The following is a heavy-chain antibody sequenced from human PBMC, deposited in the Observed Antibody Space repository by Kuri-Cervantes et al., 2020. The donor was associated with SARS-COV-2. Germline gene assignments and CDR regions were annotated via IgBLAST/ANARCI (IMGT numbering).Heavy chain of an antibody. CDR1: GGSFSGYY. J-gene: IGHJ4*02. D-gene: IGHD4-11*01. Sequence: ETLSLTCAVYGGSFSGYYWSWIRQAPGKGLEWLGHVYYDGTTNYNPSLKRRATISLATSKSQFFLQLDSVTAADTAVYFCARASTSFDDWGQGTPVTVSS. CDR2: VYYDGTT. CDR3: ARASTSFDD. V-gene: IGHV4-34*11.